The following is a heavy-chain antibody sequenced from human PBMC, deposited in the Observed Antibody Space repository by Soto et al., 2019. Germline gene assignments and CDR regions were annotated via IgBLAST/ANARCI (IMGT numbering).Heavy chain of an antibody. CDR2: ISWNSGSI. Sequence: EVQLVESGGGLVQPGRSLRLSCAASGFTFDDYAMHWVRQAPGKGLEWVSGISWNSGSIGYADSVKGRFTIARDNAKNSLYLQMNSLRAEDTALYHCGKDQGRGSGTSPYYDYYGMGVWGQGTTVTVSS. V-gene: IGHV3-9*01. J-gene: IGHJ6*02. D-gene: IGHD3-10*01. CDR3: GKDQGRGSGTSPYYDYYGMGV. CDR1: GFTFDDYA.